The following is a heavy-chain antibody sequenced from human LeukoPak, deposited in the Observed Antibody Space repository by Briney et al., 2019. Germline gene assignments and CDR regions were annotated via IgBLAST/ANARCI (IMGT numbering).Heavy chain of an antibody. Sequence: ASVKVPCKASGYTFPSYYMHWVRQAPGQGLEWMGIINPSGGTTSYAQKFQDRVTMTRDTSTSTVYMELSSLRSVDTAVYYCAVLSGSSFDHWGQGTLVTVSS. J-gene: IGHJ4*02. V-gene: IGHV1-46*03. D-gene: IGHD3-3*01. CDR1: GYTFPSYY. CDR3: AVLSGSSFDH. CDR2: INPSGGTT.